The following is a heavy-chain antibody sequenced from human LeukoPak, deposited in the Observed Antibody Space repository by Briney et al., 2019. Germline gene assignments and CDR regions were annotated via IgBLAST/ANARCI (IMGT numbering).Heavy chain of an antibody. J-gene: IGHJ4*02. V-gene: IGHV1-18*04. Sequence: GASVKVSCKASGYTFISYGINWVRQAPGQGLEWMAYISPHKDRSHYAQNFQGRVTMTTDTSTSTAYMELRSLRSDDTAVYYCARVGSYYFDYWGQGTLVTVSS. CDR3: ARVGSYYFDY. CDR2: ISPHKDRS. CDR1: GYTFISYG.